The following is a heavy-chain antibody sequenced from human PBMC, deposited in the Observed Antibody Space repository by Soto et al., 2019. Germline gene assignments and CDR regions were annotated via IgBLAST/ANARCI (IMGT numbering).Heavy chain of an antibody. D-gene: IGHD6-6*01. V-gene: IGHV4-31*03. CDR3: ARGAYSSSVRGHLYYYYYGMDV. Sequence: SLGLACPGSGVSLSSGGYFGSWIRQHPGKGLEWIGYIYYSWSTYYNPSLESRLTMSVDGSQNQVSLKLSSVTAADTAVYYCARGAYSSSVRGHLYYYYYGMDVWGQGTTVTVSS. CDR2: IYYSWST. J-gene: IGHJ6*02. CDR1: GVSLSSGGYF.